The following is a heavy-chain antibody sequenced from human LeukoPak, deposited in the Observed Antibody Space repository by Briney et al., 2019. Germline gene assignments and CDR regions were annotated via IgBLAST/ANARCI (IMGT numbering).Heavy chain of an antibody. Sequence: GESLKISCKGSGYSFTSYWIGWVRQMPGKGLEWMGIIYPGDSDTRYSPSFQGQVTISADKSISTAYLQWSSLKASDTAMYYCASHFGYSSGWYYFDYWGQGTLVTVPS. CDR2: IYPGDSDT. D-gene: IGHD6-19*01. CDR3: ASHFGYSSGWYYFDY. J-gene: IGHJ4*02. V-gene: IGHV5-51*01. CDR1: GYSFTSYW.